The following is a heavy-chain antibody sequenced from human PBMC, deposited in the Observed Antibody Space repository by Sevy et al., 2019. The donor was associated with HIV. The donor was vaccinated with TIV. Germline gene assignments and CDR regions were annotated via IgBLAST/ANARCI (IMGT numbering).Heavy chain of an antibody. J-gene: IGHJ4*02. CDR3: AKDYMLNLWRGYFDS. CDR2: ISGSGVTT. CDR1: GLTFNSHA. V-gene: IGHV3-23*01. D-gene: IGHD3-3*01. Sequence: GGSLRLSCAASGLTFNSHAMSWVRQPPGRGLEWVSAISGSGVTTVYADSVRGRFTISRDNSKNTLFLVMNSLRAEDTAVYYCAKDYMLNLWRGYFDSWGQGTLVTVSS.